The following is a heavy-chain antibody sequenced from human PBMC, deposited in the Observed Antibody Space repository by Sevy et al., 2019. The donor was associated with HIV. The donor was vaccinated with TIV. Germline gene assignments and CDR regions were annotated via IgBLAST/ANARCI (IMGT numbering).Heavy chain of an antibody. J-gene: IGHJ5*02. CDR1: GFTVNSDY. Sequence: GGSLRLSCAASGFTVNSDYMSWVRQAPGKGLEWVSVVYSGGTTYYADSVKGRFTISRDNSKNILYLQMNSLGAEDTAGYYCARHISFGELGSWFDPWGQGTLVTVSS. D-gene: IGHD3-10*01. CDR3: ARHISFGELGSWFDP. V-gene: IGHV3-53*01. CDR2: VYSGGTT.